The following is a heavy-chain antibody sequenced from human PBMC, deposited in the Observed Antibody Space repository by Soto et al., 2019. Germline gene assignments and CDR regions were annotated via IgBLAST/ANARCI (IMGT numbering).Heavy chain of an antibody. V-gene: IGHV3-13*04. CDR3: ARVGWFGEYSS. Sequence: EVQLVESGGGLVQPGGSLRLSCAASGFTFSSYDMHWVRQATGKGLEWVSAIGTAGDTYYPGSVKGRFTISRENAKNSLYLQRNSLRAGDTAVYYCARVGWFGEYSSWGQGTLVTVSS. J-gene: IGHJ5*02. CDR2: IGTAGDT. D-gene: IGHD3-10*01. CDR1: GFTFSSYD.